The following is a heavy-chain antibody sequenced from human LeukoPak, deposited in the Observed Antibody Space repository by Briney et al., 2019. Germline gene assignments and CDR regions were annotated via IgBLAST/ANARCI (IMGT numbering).Heavy chain of an antibody. V-gene: IGHV4-34*01. Sequence: SETLSLTCAAYGGSFSGYYWSWIRQPPGKGLEWIGEINHSGSTNYNPSLKSRVTISVDTSKNQFSLKLSSVTAADTAVYYCARSLYYYDSSGYLGWFDPWGQGTLVTVSS. CDR1: GGSFSGYY. J-gene: IGHJ5*02. CDR3: ARSLYYYDSSGYLGWFDP. D-gene: IGHD3-22*01. CDR2: INHSGST.